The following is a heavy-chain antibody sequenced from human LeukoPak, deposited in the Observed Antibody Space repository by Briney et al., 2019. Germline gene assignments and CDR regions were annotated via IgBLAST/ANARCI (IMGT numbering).Heavy chain of an antibody. V-gene: IGHV1-3*01. CDR1: GYTFTSYA. CDR2: INAGNGNT. Sequence: ASVKVSCKASGYTFTSYAMHWVRQAPGQRLEWMGWINAGNGNTKYSQKFQGRVTITRDTSASTAYMELSSLGSEDTAVYYCARGLSGYDYYYYGMDVWGQGTTVTVSS. J-gene: IGHJ6*02. CDR3: ARGLSGYDYYYYGMDV. D-gene: IGHD5-12*01.